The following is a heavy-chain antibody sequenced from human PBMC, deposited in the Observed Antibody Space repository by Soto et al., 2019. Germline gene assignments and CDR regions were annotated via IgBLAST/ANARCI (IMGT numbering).Heavy chain of an antibody. D-gene: IGHD3-22*01. CDR1: GFTVNNAW. CDR3: PTVVVQWLRDY. V-gene: IGHV3-15*07. Sequence: EVQLVESGGGLVKPGGSLRLSCAISGFTVNNAWMNWVRQAPGKGLEWVGRSKGKADGGTTDYAAPVKGRFTISRDDSRNTLYLQMNSLKTEDTAIYFCPTVVVQWLRDYWGQGTLVTVST. CDR2: SKGKADGGTT. J-gene: IGHJ4*02.